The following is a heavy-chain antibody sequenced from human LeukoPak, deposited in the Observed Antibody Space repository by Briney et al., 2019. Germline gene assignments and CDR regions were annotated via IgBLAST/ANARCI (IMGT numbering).Heavy chain of an antibody. CDR3: ARDLAAAGTSIGFDP. CDR1: GYTFTGYY. V-gene: IGHV1-2*02. D-gene: IGHD6-13*01. CDR2: INPNSGGT. Sequence: GASVKVSCKASGYTFTGYYVHWVRQAPGQGLEWMGWINPNSGGTNYAQKFQGRVTMTRDTSISTAYMELSRLRSDDTAVYYCARDLAAAGTSIGFDPWGQGTLVTVSS. J-gene: IGHJ5*02.